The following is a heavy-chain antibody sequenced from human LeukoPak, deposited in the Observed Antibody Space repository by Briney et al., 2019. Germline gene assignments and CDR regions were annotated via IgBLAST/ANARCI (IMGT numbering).Heavy chain of an antibody. CDR3: ARAGYSYADY. CDR2: IKQDGSEK. Sequence: GGSLRLSCAVSGFTLSSYWMSWVRQAPGKGLEWVANIKQDGSEKHYVDSVKGRFTISRDNVKKSLYLQMNSLRAEDMAVYYCARAGYSYADYWGQGTLVTVSS. J-gene: IGHJ4*02. D-gene: IGHD5-18*01. V-gene: IGHV3-7*01. CDR1: GFTLSSYW.